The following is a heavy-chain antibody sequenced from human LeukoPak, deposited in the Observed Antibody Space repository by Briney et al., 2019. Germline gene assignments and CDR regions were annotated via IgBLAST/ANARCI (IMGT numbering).Heavy chain of an antibody. Sequence: ASVKVSCKASGYTFTGYYMHWVRQAPGQGLEWMGWINPNSGGTKYTQKFQGRVTMTRDTSISTAYMELSRLRSDDTVVYYCARDLGVAVALDALDIWGQGTMVTVSS. CDR2: INPNSGGT. D-gene: IGHD6-19*01. V-gene: IGHV1-2*02. CDR1: GYTFTGYY. CDR3: ARDLGVAVALDALDI. J-gene: IGHJ3*02.